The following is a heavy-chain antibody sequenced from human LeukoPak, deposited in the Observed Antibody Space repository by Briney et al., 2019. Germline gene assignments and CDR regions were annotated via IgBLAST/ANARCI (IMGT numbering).Heavy chain of an antibody. CDR1: GGSFSGYY. CDR3: ARGAGAFDY. D-gene: IGHD6-19*01. CDR2: INHSGST. J-gene: IGHJ4*01. Sequence: PSETLSLTCAVYGGSFSGYYWSWIRQPPGKGLEWIGEINHSGSTNYNPSLKSRVTISVDTSKNQFSLKLSSVTAADTAVYYCARGAGAFDYWGHGTLVTVSS. V-gene: IGHV4-34*01.